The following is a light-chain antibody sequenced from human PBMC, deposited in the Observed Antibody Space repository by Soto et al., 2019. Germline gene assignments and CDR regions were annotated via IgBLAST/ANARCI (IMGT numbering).Light chain of an antibody. CDR1: SSDVGGYNY. CDR3: CSYTTSNTRQIV. CDR2: DVS. J-gene: IGLJ1*01. Sequence: QSALTQPASVSGSPGQSITISCTGTSSDVGGYNYVSWYQHHPGKAPKLMIYDVSNRPSGVSNRFSGSKSGNTASLTISGLQREDEADYYCCSYTTSNTRQIVFGTGTKVTVL. V-gene: IGLV2-14*03.